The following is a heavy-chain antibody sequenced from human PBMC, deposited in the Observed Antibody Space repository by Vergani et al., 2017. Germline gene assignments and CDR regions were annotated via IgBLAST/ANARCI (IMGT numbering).Heavy chain of an antibody. V-gene: IGHV3-23*01. D-gene: IGHD6-13*01. J-gene: IGHJ4*02. CDR1: GFTFSSYA. Sequence: EVQLLESGGGLVQPGGSLRLSCAASGFTFSSYAMSWVRQAPGKGLEWVSAISGSGGSTYYADSVKGRFTISRDNSKNTLYLQMNSLRAEDTAVYYCTTDGYSSSWSIPQLDYWGQGTLVTVSS. CDR2: ISGSGGST. CDR3: TTDGYSSSWSIPQLDY.